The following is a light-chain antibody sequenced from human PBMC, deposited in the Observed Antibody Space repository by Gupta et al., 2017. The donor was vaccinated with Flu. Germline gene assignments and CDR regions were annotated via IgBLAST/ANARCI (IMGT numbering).Light chain of an antibody. V-gene: IGKV3-11*01. Sequence: EIVLTQSPATLSLSPGERAILSCRASQSVNIYLAWYQQKPGQPPRLLMFDASKRAAGIPDRFSGSGSGTDFTLTISTREPEDFAVYYCQQRSDLPMYTFGQGTKLEMK. J-gene: IGKJ2*01. CDR1: QSVNIY. CDR3: QQRSDLPMYT. CDR2: DAS.